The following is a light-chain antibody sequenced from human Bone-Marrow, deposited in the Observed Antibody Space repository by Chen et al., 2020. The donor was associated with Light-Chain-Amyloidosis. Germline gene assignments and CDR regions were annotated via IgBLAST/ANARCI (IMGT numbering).Light chain of an antibody. V-gene: IGLV2-14*03. Sequence: QSALTQPASVSGSPGQSITISCTGTSGDVGAYNYVSWYQTHPGKAPKLLIYDVSNRPSVVSNRFSGSKSGNTASLTISGLQAEDEADYYCNSYTTSDTYVFGTGTEVTVL. CDR1: SGDVGAYNY. CDR3: NSYTTSDTYV. J-gene: IGLJ1*01. CDR2: DVS.